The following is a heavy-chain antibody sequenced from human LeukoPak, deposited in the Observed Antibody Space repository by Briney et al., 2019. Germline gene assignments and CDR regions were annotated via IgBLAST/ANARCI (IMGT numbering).Heavy chain of an antibody. CDR3: ARESDVGKDFDC. CDR2: INPSNGDT. J-gene: IGHJ4*02. Sequence: ASVTVSCKASGYTFTYHYIHLVRQAPGQGLEWMGIINPSNGDTNYAQRFQGRVTMTRDTSKSTVYMELSSLDSEDTAVYYCARESDVGKDFDCWGQGTLVTVSS. V-gene: IGHV1-46*01. CDR1: GYTFTYHY. D-gene: IGHD1-1*01.